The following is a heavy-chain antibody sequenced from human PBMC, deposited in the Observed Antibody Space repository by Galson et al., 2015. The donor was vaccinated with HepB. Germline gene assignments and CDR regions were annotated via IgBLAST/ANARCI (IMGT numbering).Heavy chain of an antibody. Sequence: QSGAEVKKPGESLRISCEGSGYRFTSYWISWARQMPGKGLEWMGRIDPSDSYTNYGPSFQGHVTISADKSFSTAYLQWNSLKASDTAIYYCARGRGTGDGSDIWGQGTMVTVSS. CDR2: IDPSDSYT. J-gene: IGHJ3*02. V-gene: IGHV5-10-1*01. CDR1: GYRFTSYW. D-gene: IGHD3-10*01. CDR3: ARGRGTGDGSDI.